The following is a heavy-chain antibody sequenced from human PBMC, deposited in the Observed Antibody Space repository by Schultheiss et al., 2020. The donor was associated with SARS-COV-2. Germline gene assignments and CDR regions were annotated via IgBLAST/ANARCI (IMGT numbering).Heavy chain of an antibody. Sequence: SGPTLVKPTQTLTLTCTFSGFSLSTSGMCVSWIRQPPGKALEWLALIDWDDDKRYSTSLKTRLTISKDTSKNQVVLTMTNMDPVDTATYYCARATTPNNYYGMDVWGQGTAVTVSS. CDR2: IDWDDDK. J-gene: IGHJ6*02. D-gene: IGHD2-15*01. CDR1: GFSLSTSGMC. V-gene: IGHV2-70*01. CDR3: ARATTPNNYYGMDV.